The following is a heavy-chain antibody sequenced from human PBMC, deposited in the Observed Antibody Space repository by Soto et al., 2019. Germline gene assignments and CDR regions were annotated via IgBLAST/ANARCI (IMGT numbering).Heavy chain of an antibody. CDR2: IIPIFGTA. J-gene: IGHJ4*02. D-gene: IGHD3-22*01. CDR1: GGTFSSYA. CDR3: ARVNYYDSSGYYFDY. Sequence: GASVKVSCKASGGTFSSYAISWVRQAPGQGLEWMGGIIPIFGTANYAQKFQGRVTITADKSTSTAYMELSSLRSEDTAVYYCARVNYYDSSGYYFDYWGQGTLVTVSS. V-gene: IGHV1-69*06.